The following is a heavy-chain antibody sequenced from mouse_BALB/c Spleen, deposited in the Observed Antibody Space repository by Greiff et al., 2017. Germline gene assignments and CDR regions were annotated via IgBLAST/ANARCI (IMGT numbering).Heavy chain of an antibody. CDR3: ARKGYGSSYEAMDY. CDR2: ISYSGST. CDR1: GDSITSGY. Sequence: EVKVEESGPSLVKPSQTLSLTCSVTGDSITSGYWNWIRKFPGNKLEYMGYISYSGSTYYNPSLKSRISITRDTSKNQYYLQLNSVTTEDTATYYCARKGYGSSYEAMDYWGQGTSVTVSS. D-gene: IGHD1-1*01. J-gene: IGHJ4*01. V-gene: IGHV3-8*02.